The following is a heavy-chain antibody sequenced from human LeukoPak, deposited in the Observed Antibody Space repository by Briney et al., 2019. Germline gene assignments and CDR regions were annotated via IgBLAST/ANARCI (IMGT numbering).Heavy chain of an antibody. Sequence: PGGSLRLSCAVSGFNVSGNYMSWVRQAPGKGLEWVSVLYSGGRTYHADTVKGRFTTSRDTSKNTPYLQMNNLRAEDTAVYYCARDVATVTTLGEVGPVWGQGTLVTVSS. J-gene: IGHJ4*02. D-gene: IGHD4-17*01. CDR1: GFNVSGNY. CDR3: ARDVATVTTLGEVGPV. CDR2: LYSGGRT. V-gene: IGHV3-66*01.